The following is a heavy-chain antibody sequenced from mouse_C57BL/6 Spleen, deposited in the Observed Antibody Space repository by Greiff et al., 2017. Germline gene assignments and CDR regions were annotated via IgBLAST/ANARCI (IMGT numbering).Heavy chain of an antibody. CDR1: GFTFSDYG. D-gene: IGHD4-1*01. CDR2: ISSGSSTI. Sequence: EVKLVESGGGLVKPGGSLKLSCAASGFTFSDYGMHWVRQAPEKGLEWVAYISSGSSTIYYADTVKGRFTISRDNAKNTLFLQMTSLRSEDTAMYYCARLTGTVDYYAMDYWGQGTSVTVSS. V-gene: IGHV5-17*01. J-gene: IGHJ4*01. CDR3: ARLTGTVDYYAMDY.